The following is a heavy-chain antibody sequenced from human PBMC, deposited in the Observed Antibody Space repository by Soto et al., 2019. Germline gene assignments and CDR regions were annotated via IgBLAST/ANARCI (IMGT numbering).Heavy chain of an antibody. D-gene: IGHD3-22*01. J-gene: IGHJ6*02. Sequence: SETLSLTCTVSGGSISSSSYYWGWIRQPPGKGLEWIGEIYHSGSTIYNPSLKSRLTISVDKSKNQFSLKLSSVTAADTAVYYCARSPDSSGYYPRRYYYGMDVWGQGTTVTV. CDR3: ARSPDSSGYYPRRYYYGMDV. V-gene: IGHV4-39*07. CDR1: GGSISSSSYY. CDR2: IYHSGST.